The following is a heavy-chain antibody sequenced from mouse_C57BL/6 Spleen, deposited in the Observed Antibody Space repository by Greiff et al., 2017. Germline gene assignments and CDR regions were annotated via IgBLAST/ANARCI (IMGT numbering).Heavy chain of an antibody. CDR1: GYTFTDYN. J-gene: IGHJ1*03. CDR2: INPNNGGT. CDR3: ARSLRYYYGSSYWYFDV. V-gene: IGHV1-18*01. Sequence: VQLQQSGPELVKPGASVKIPCKASGYTFTDYNMDWVKQSHGKSLEWIGDINPNNGGTTYNQKFKGKATLTVDKSSSTAYMELRSLTSEDTAVYYCARSLRYYYGSSYWYFDVWGTGTTVTVSS. D-gene: IGHD1-1*01.